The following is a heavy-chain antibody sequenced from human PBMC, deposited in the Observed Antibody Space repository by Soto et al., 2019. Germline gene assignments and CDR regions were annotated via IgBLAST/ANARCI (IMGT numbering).Heavy chain of an antibody. Sequence: PGGSLRLSCAASGFTFSSYSMNWVRQAPGKGLEWISYISTTSSSIYYADSVKGRFTISRDNAKNSLFLQMNSLRDEDTAVCYSARKGVAFDYWGQGALVTVSS. CDR2: ISTTSSSI. CDR1: GFTFSSYS. V-gene: IGHV3-48*02. J-gene: IGHJ4*02. D-gene: IGHD3-3*01. CDR3: ARKGVAFDY.